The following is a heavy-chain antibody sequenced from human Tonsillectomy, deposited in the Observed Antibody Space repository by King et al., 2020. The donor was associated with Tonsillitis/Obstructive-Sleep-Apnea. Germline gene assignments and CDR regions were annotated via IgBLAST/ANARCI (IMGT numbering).Heavy chain of an antibody. Sequence: QVQLQQWGAGLLKPSETLSLTCAVYGGSFSGYYWSWIRQPPGKGLEWIGEINHSGSTNYNPSLKSRVTISVDTSKNQFSLKLSSVTAADTAVYYCARGGGSYRITYFDYWGQGTLVTASS. CDR2: INHSGST. CDR3: ARGGGSYRITYFDY. CDR1: GGSFSGYY. J-gene: IGHJ4*02. V-gene: IGHV4-34*01. D-gene: IGHD1-26*01.